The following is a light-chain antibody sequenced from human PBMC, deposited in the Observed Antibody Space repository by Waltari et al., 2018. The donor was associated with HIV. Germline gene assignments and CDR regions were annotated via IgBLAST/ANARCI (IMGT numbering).Light chain of an antibody. CDR3: AAWDDSLNGWV. J-gene: IGLJ3*02. V-gene: IGLV1-36*01. CDR2: YDD. CDR1: SSNIGNNA. Sequence: QSVLTQPPSVSEAPRQRVTISCSGSSSNIGNNAVNWYQQLPGKAPKLLIYYDDLLPSGGSARFAGSKSVTSASLASSGLQSEDGADHYCAAWDDSLNGWVFGGGTKLTVL.